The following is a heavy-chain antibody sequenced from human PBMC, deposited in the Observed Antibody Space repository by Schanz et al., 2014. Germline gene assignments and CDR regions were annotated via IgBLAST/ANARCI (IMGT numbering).Heavy chain of an antibody. Sequence: QVQLVESGGGVVQPGRSLRLSCAASGFTFSNSPLHWVRQAPGKGLDWVAVVCYDGSKKYYADSVKGRFTTSRDNSKNTMYLQMNSLRAEDTAVYYCVKDLQRELLRDDHYYGMDVWGQGTTVTVSS. D-gene: IGHD1-26*01. CDR3: VKDLQRELLRDDHYYGMDV. J-gene: IGHJ6*02. V-gene: IGHV3-33*06. CDR1: GFTFSNSP. CDR2: VCYDGSKK.